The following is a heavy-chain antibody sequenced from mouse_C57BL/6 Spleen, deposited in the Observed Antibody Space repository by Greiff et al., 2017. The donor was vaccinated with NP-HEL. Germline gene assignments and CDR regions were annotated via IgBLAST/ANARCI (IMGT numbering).Heavy chain of an antibody. CDR1: GYTFTSYW. Sequence: VQLQQPGAELVRPGTSVQLSCKASGYTFTSYWMHWVKQRPGQGLEWIGVIDPSDSYTTYNQKFKGKATLTVAPSSSTAYMQLSSLTSEDSAVYYCARRGWDGHFDDWGKGTTLTFAS. V-gene: IGHV1-59*01. CDR2: IDPSDSYT. CDR3: ARRGWDGHFDD. J-gene: IGHJ2*01. D-gene: IGHD4-1*01.